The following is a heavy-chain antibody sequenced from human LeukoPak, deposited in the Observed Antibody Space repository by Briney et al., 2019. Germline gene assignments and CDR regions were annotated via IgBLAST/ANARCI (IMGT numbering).Heavy chain of an antibody. D-gene: IGHD3-16*02. CDR2: INHSGST. Sequence: SETLSLTCAVYGGSFSGYYWSWIRQPPGKGLEWIGEINHSGSTYYNPSLKSRVTISVDTSKNQFSLKLSSVTAADTAVYYCARGYPNDYWGQGTLVTVSS. V-gene: IGHV4-34*01. CDR3: ARGYPNDY. J-gene: IGHJ4*02. CDR1: GGSFSGYY.